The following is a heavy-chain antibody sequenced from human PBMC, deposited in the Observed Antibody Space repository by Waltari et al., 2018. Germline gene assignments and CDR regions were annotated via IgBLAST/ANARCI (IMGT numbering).Heavy chain of an antibody. V-gene: IGHV4-61*02. J-gene: IGHJ4*02. D-gene: IGHD1-26*01. CDR2: IYTRGST. CDR1: GGSIRSGSYY. Sequence: QVQLQESGPGLVKPSQTLSLTCTVSGGSIRSGSYYWSWIRQPAGKGLEWLGRIYTRGSTNYNPSLRSRVTISVDTSKNQFSLKLSSVTAADTAVYYCARDSLHEWELLPFDYWGQGTLVTVSS. CDR3: ARDSLHEWELLPFDY.